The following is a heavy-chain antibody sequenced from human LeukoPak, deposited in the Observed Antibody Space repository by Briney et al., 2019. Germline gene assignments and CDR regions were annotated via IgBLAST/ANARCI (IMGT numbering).Heavy chain of an antibody. V-gene: IGHV4-34*01. J-gene: IGHJ5*02. CDR1: GGSFSGYY. D-gene: IGHD2-15*01. Sequence: KPSETLSLTCAVYGGSFSGYYWSWIRQPPGKGLEWIGEINHSGSTNYNPSLKSRVTISVDTSKNQFSLKLSSVTAADTAVYYCARAPIVVVVSNWFEPWGQGTLVTVSS. CDR2: INHSGST. CDR3: ARAPIVVVVSNWFEP.